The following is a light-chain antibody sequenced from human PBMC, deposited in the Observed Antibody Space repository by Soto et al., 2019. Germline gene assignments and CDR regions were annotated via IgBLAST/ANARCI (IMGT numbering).Light chain of an antibody. J-gene: IGKJ5*01. CDR3: QQYKNWPIT. CDR2: AAS. Sequence: DIQMTQSPSTLSASVGDRVTITCRASESISTYLNWYQQKPGKAPKLLNYAASSLQSGVPSRFSGSGSGTDFTLTISSLQPEDFEVYYCQQYKNWPITFGQGTRLAIK. V-gene: IGKV1-39*01. CDR1: ESISTY.